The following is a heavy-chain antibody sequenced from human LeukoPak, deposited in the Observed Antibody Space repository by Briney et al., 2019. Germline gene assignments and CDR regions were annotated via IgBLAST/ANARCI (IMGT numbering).Heavy chain of an antibody. CDR2: ISDGGGST. V-gene: IGHV3-23*01. Sequence: PGGSLRLSCAASGFTFSSYGMSWVRQAPGKGLEWVSAISDGGGSTYYADSVRGRFTISRVNSKNTLYLQMISLRADDTAVYYCAKRSDYGGNWNYLDYWGQGTLVTVSS. CDR1: GFTFSSYG. CDR3: AKRSDYGGNWNYLDY. D-gene: IGHD4-23*01. J-gene: IGHJ4*02.